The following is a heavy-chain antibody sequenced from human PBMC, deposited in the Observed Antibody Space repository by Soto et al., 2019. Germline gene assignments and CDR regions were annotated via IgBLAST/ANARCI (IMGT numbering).Heavy chain of an antibody. V-gene: IGHV1-18*01. J-gene: IGHJ4*02. CDR3: ARDGGGYCSGGSCSGYYFDY. CDR1: GYTFTSYG. Sequence: QVQLVQSGAEVKKPGASVTVSCKASGYTFTSYGISWVRQAPGQGLEWMGWISAYNSNTNYAQKLQGRVTMTTDTSTRTAYMERRSLRSDDTAVYYCARDGGGYCSGGSCSGYYFDYWGQGTLVTVSS. D-gene: IGHD2-15*01. CDR2: ISAYNSNT.